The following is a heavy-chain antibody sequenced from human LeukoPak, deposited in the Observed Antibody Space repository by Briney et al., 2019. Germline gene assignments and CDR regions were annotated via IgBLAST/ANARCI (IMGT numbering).Heavy chain of an antibody. Sequence: GGSLRLSCTASGFTFSSYSLNWVRQAPGKGLEWVAFIRYDGSNKYYADSVKGRFTISRDNSKNTLYLQMNSLRAEDTAVYYCAKAKGYYDSSGYYLDYWGQGTLVTVAS. J-gene: IGHJ4*02. CDR3: AKAKGYYDSSGYYLDY. CDR2: IRYDGSNK. V-gene: IGHV3-30*02. CDR1: GFTFSSYS. D-gene: IGHD3-22*01.